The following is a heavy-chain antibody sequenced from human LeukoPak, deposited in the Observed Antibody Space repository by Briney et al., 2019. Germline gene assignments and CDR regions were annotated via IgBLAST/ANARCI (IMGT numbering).Heavy chain of an antibody. Sequence: DPGGSLRLSCAASGFTFSSYSMTWVRQAPGKGLEWVSSISSSSSYIYYADSVKGRFTISRDNAKNSLYLQMNSLRAEDTAVYYCASSSGWSEDNEYFDYWGQGTLVTVSS. CDR1: GFTFSSYS. CDR2: ISSSSSYI. J-gene: IGHJ4*02. D-gene: IGHD6-19*01. CDR3: ASSSGWSEDNEYFDY. V-gene: IGHV3-21*01.